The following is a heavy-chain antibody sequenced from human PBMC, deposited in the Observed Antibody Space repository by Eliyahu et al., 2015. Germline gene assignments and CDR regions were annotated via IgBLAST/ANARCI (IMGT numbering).Heavy chain of an antibody. V-gene: IGHV3-33*01. CDR2: IWYDGSNK. Sequence: QVQLVESGGGVVQPGRSLRLSCXASGFTFSSYGXHWVRQAPGKGLEGVAVIWYDGSNKYYADSVKGRFTISRDNSKNTLYLQMNSLRAEDTAVYYCARERSGSSRIYYYYGMDVWGQGTTVTVSS. D-gene: IGHD1-26*01. CDR3: ARERSGSSRIYYYYGMDV. CDR1: GFTFSSYG. J-gene: IGHJ6*02.